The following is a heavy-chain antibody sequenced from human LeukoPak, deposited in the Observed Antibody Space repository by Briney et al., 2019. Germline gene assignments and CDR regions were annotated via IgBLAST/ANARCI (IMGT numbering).Heavy chain of an antibody. CDR2: IYYSGST. V-gene: IGHV4-59*01. CDR1: GGSISSYY. D-gene: IGHD2-15*01. CDR3: ARDCSGGSCYSAADYYGMDV. Sequence: PSETLSLTCTVSGGSISSYYWSWIRQPPGKGLEWIGYIYYSGSTNYNPSLKSRVTISVDTSKNQFSLKLSSVTAADTAVYYCARDCSGGSCYSAADYYGMDVWGQGTTVTVSS. J-gene: IGHJ6*02.